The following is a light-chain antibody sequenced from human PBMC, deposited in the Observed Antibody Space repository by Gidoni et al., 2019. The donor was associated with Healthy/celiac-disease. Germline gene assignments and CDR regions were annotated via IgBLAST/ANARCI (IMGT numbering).Light chain of an antibody. CDR3: QQRSNLWT. CDR2: DAS. Sequence: IVLTQSPATLSLSPGERATLSCRASQSVSSYLAWYQQKPGQAPRLLIYDASNRATGIPARFSGSGSGTDFTLTISSLEPEDFAVYYCQQRSNLWTFGQXTKVEIK. CDR1: QSVSSY. J-gene: IGKJ1*01. V-gene: IGKV3-11*01.